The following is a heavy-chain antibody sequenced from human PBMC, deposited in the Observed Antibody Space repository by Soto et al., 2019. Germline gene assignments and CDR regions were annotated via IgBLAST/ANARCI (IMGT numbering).Heavy chain of an antibody. CDR3: ASPGYCSDGTCYPDY. D-gene: IGHD2-15*01. J-gene: IGHJ4*02. Sequence: QVQLQPWGAGLLKPSETLSLTCAVYGGSLSGSYWSWIRQPPGTGLEWIGEIHHSGSTYYNPSLKSRVTLSVDTSKNQFSLKLNSVTAADTAVYYCASPGYCSDGTCYPDYWGQGTLVTVSS. CDR1: GGSLSGSY. CDR2: IHHSGST. V-gene: IGHV4-34*01.